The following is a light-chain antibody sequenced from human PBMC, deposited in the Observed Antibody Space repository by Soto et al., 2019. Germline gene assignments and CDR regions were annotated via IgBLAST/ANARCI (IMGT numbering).Light chain of an antibody. CDR3: TSYAGTDSFFYV. CDR1: SSDVGAYNY. CDR2: EVS. V-gene: IGLV2-8*01. Sequence: QSALTQPPSASGSPGQSVTISCTGTSSDVGAYNYVSWYQQLPGKAPKLIIYEVSERPSGVPDRFSGYKSGNTASLTVSGLQAEDESDYYCTSYAGTDSFFYVFGTGTKLTVL. J-gene: IGLJ1*01.